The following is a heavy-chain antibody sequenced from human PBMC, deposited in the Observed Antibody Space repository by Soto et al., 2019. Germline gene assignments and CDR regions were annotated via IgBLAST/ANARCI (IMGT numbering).Heavy chain of an antibody. D-gene: IGHD2-15*01. CDR3: ARGLGYCSGGSCLDYGMDV. Sequence: SETLSLTCAVYGGSFSGYYWSWIRQPPGKGLEWIGEINHSGSTNYNPSLKSRVTISVDTSKNQFSLKLSSVTAADTAVYYCARGLGYCSGGSCLDYGMDVWGQGATVTASS. J-gene: IGHJ6*02. V-gene: IGHV4-34*01. CDR1: GGSFSGYY. CDR2: INHSGST.